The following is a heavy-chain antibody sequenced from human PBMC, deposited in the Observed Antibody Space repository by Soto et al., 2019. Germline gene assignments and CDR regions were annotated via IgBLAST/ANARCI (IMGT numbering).Heavy chain of an antibody. CDR1: GGSFTSDY. CDR3: ASHSGVAALGGLDH. V-gene: IGHV4-59*08. Sequence: QVQLQESGPGLVKPSETLSLTCTVSGGSFTSDYWSWIRQPPGKGLQWIGYIYYNGTTNYHPSLKSRLTISQDTAKGQISLELTSLTAADTAVYYCASHSGVAALGGLDHWGQGTLVTVS. D-gene: IGHD2-8*01. CDR2: IYYNGTT. J-gene: IGHJ4*02.